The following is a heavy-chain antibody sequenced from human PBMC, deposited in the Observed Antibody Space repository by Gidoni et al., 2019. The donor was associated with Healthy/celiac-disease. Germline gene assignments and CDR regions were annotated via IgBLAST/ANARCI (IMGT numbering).Heavy chain of an antibody. CDR2: INPSGGST. V-gene: IGHV1-46*01. Sequence: QVQLVQSGAEVKKPGASVKVSCKASGYTFTSYYMHWVRQAPGQGLEWMGIINPSGGSTSYAQKFQGRVTMTRDTSTSTVYMELSSLRSKDTAVYYCARDIAVAGTFYYYGMDVWGQGTTVTVSS. CDR1: GYTFTSYY. CDR3: ARDIAVAGTFYYYGMDV. D-gene: IGHD6-19*01. J-gene: IGHJ6*02.